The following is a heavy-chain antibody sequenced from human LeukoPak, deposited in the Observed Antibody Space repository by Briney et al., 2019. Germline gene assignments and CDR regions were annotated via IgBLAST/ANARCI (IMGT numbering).Heavy chain of an antibody. CDR3: ASAYGPFAFDI. CDR2: ISYSGTT. J-gene: IGHJ3*02. V-gene: IGHV4-39*01. Sequence: SETLSLTCTVSGGSISSSSYSWGWIRQPTGKGLEWIGSISYSGTTYYNPSLKSRVTISVDTSKNQFSLKLGSVTVADTAVYYCASAYGPFAFDIWGQGTMVTVSS. D-gene: IGHD2-21*01. CDR1: GGSISSSSYS.